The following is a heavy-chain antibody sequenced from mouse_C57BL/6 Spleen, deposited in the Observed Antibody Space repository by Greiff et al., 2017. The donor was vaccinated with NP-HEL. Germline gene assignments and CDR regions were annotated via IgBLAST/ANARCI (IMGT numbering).Heavy chain of an antibody. D-gene: IGHD2-1*01. J-gene: IGHJ3*01. V-gene: IGHV8-8*01. CDR2: IWWDDDK. CDR1: GFSLSTFGMG. Sequence: QVTLKESGPGILQPSQTLSLTCSFSGFSLSTFGMGVVWIRQPSGKGLEWLAHIWWDDDKYYNPALKSRLTISKDTSKNQVFLEIANVDTADTATYYCAQVGGNYPFAYWGQGTLVTVSA. CDR3: AQVGGNYPFAY.